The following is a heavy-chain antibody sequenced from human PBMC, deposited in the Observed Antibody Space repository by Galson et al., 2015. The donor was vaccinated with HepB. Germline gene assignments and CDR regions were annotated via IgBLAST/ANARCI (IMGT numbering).Heavy chain of an antibody. D-gene: IGHD6-19*01. CDR1: GFTFSNAW. V-gene: IGHV3-15*01. J-gene: IGHJ1*01. Sequence: SLRLSCAASGFTFSNAWRSWGRQAPGKGREWVGRIKSNTDSGTTDYAAPLKGRFTISRDDSKNMLYLQMSSMKTEDTAVYFCATLRGSGPQSFQPWARGPLVPVPS. CDR3: ATLRGSGPQSFQP. CDR2: IKSNTDSGTT.